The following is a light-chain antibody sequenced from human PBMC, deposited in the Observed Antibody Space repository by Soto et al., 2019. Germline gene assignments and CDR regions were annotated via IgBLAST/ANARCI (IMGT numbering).Light chain of an antibody. CDR1: QSVSSTF. Sequence: TQSPGTLCLSPGERATLSCWASQSVSSTFLAWYQQKPGQAPRLLIYGTSNRAPGIPDRFTGSGSGTDFTLPNQRLEAEDFAVYYCQEYGTSPRYSFGQGTKLEIK. CDR2: GTS. V-gene: IGKV3-20*01. J-gene: IGKJ2*03. CDR3: QEYGTSPRYS.